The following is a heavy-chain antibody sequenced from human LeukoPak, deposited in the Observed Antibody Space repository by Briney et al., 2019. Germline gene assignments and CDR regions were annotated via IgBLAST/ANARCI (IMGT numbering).Heavy chain of an antibody. V-gene: IGHV3-23*01. CDR3: AKGRSSSWFRAFDY. D-gene: IGHD2-2*01. CDR1: GFTFNNYA. CDR2: ISGSGDST. Sequence: GGSLRLSCAASGFTFNNYAMSWVRQAPGKGLEWVSAISGSGDSTYYADSVKGRFTISRDNSKNTLYLQMNSLRAEDTALYYCAKGRSSSWFRAFDYWGQGTLVTVSS. J-gene: IGHJ4*02.